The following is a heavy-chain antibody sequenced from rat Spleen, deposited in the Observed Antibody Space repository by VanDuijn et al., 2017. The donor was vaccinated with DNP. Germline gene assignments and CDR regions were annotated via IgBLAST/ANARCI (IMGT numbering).Heavy chain of an antibody. CDR3: AREGYGSYFDY. J-gene: IGHJ2*01. V-gene: IGHV5-31*01. CDR1: GFIFSNYW. D-gene: IGHD1-3*01. Sequence: EVQLVESGGGPVQPGRSLKISCIASGFIFSNYWMTWIRQAPGRGLEWVASITNTGDNTYYPDSVKGRFTISRDNAKNTLYLQMNSLQTEDTATYYCAREGYGSYFDYWGQGVMVTVSS. CDR2: ITNTGDNT.